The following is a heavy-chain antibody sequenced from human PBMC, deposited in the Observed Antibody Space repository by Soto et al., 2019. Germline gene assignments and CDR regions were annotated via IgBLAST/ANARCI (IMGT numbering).Heavy chain of an antibody. V-gene: IGHV3-23*01. CDR2: ISGSGGST. CDR3: AKGYCANGVCYPDY. CDR1: GFTFSSYA. Sequence: SCAASGFTFSSYAMSLVRQAPGKGLEWVSAISGSGGSTYYADSVKGRFTISRDNSKNTLYLQMNSLRAEDTAVYYCAKGYCANGVCYPDYWGQGTLVTVSS. D-gene: IGHD2-8*01. J-gene: IGHJ4*02.